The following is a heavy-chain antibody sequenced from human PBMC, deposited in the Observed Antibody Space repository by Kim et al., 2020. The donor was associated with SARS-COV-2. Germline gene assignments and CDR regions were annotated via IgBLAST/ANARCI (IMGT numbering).Heavy chain of an antibody. CDR3: ASRVEVPDRYFDL. CDR2: IRSKANLYAT. Sequence: GGSLRLSCAASGITFSASAMHWVRQTSGKGLEWIGRIRSKANLYATAYTASVKGRFAISRDDSKNTAFLQMNSLKTDDTAVYYCASRVEVPDRYFDLWGRGTLVTVSS. J-gene: IGHJ2*01. V-gene: IGHV3-73*01. CDR1: GITFSASA.